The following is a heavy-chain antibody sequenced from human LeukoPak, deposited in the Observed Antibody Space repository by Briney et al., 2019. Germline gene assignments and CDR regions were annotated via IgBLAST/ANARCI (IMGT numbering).Heavy chain of an antibody. Sequence: GGSLRLSCVASGFTFSSYWMSWVRQAPGKGLEWVAIMDEYGSDIFYVESVKGRFIISRANARNSLYLQMNNLRAEDTAVYYCARPRGCGSARCNNFDYRGQGTLVTVSS. CDR1: GFTFSSYW. V-gene: IGHV3-7*01. J-gene: IGHJ4*02. CDR3: ARPRGCGSARCNNFDY. D-gene: IGHD2-2*01. CDR2: MDEYGSDI.